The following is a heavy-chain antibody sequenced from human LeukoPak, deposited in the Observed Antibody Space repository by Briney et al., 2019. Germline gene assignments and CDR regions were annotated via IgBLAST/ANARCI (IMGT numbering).Heavy chain of an antibody. D-gene: IGHD3-3*01. J-gene: IGHJ4*02. V-gene: IGHV3-23*01. CDR2: ISGSGGST. CDR3: AKDWR. CDR1: GFTFSSYC. Sequence: AESLALSCAASGFTFSSYCMSWVRQPPGKGLEWVSAISGSGGSTYYPDSMKGRSTISSDNSKNTLYLQMNSLRAEDTAVFYCAKDWRWGQGTLVTVSS.